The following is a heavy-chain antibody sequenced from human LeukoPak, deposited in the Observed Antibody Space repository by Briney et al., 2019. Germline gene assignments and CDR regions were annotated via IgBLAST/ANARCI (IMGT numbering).Heavy chain of an antibody. Sequence: VASVNVSRKASGYTLTGYYMHWVRQAPEQGLEWMGWINPNNGGTNYTQKFQGRVTMTRDTSISTAYMELSRLRADDTAVYYCARDGGYELNNWFGPWGQGTLVTVSS. D-gene: IGHD5-12*01. J-gene: IGHJ5*02. CDR1: GYTLTGYY. CDR3: ARDGGYELNNWFGP. CDR2: INPNNGGT. V-gene: IGHV1-2*02.